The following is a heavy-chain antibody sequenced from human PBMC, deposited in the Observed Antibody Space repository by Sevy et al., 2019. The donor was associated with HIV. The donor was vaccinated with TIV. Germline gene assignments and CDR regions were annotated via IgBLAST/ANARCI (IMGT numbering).Heavy chain of an antibody. Sequence: GGSLRLSCAASGFTVSSNYMSWVRQAPGKGLEWVSVIYSGGSTYYADSAKGRFTISRDNSKNTLYLQMNSLRAEDTAVYYCARERGGLRFLGYWGQGTLVTVSS. CDR3: ARERGGLRFLGY. J-gene: IGHJ4*02. CDR1: GFTVSSNY. CDR2: IYSGGST. D-gene: IGHD3-3*01. V-gene: IGHV3-53*01.